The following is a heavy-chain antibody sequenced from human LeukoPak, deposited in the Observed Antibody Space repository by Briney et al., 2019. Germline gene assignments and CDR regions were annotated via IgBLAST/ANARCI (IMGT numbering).Heavy chain of an antibody. CDR3: ARVNFPSYGLDY. CDR2: IYYSGST. Sequence: PSETLSLTCTVSGGSISSGGYYWSWIRQHPGKGLEWIGYIYYSGSTYYNPSLKSRVTISVDTSKNQFSLKLSSVTAADTAVYYCARVNFPSYGLDYWGQGTLVTVSS. D-gene: IGHD5-18*01. J-gene: IGHJ4*02. V-gene: IGHV4-31*03. CDR1: GGSISSGGYY.